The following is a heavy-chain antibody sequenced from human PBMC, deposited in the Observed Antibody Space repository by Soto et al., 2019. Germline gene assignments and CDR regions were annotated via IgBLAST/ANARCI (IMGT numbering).Heavy chain of an antibody. CDR2: IIPIFGTA. D-gene: IGHD3-10*01. J-gene: IGHJ4*02. V-gene: IGHV1-69*06. Sequence: QVQLVQSGAEVKKPGSSVKVSCKASGGTFSSYAISWVRQAPGQGLEWMGGIIPIFGTANYAQKFQGRVTITADKTTSTAYMELSKLSSEDTAVFYFACKKGTGYFDYWGQGTLVTVSS. CDR1: GGTFSSYA. CDR3: ACKKGTGYFDY.